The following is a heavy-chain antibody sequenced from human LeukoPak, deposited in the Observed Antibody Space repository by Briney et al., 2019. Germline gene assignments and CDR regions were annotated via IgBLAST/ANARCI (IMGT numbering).Heavy chain of an antibody. CDR1: GGTFSSYA. D-gene: IGHD3-22*01. CDR3: ARADPYYYDNSGYYGPRAPFDY. Sequence: GASVKVSCKASGGTFSSYAISWVRQAPGQGLEWMGGIIPIFGTANYAQKFQGRVTITADESTSTAYMELSSLRSEDTAVYYCARADPYYYDNSGYYGPRAPFDYWGQGTLVTVSS. V-gene: IGHV1-69*13. J-gene: IGHJ4*02. CDR2: IIPIFGTA.